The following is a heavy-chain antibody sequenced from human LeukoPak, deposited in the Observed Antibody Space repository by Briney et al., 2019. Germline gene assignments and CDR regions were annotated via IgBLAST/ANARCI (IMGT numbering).Heavy chain of an antibody. Sequence: GGSLRLSCAASGFTFSSFAMSWVGEAPGKGLGWVSAISGSGGSTYYADSVKGRFTISRDNSKNTLYLQMNSLRAEDTAVYYCAKNTDTAMVLDAFDIWGQGTMVTVSS. D-gene: IGHD5-18*01. CDR1: GFTFSSFA. J-gene: IGHJ3*02. CDR3: AKNTDTAMVLDAFDI. V-gene: IGHV3-23*01. CDR2: ISGSGGST.